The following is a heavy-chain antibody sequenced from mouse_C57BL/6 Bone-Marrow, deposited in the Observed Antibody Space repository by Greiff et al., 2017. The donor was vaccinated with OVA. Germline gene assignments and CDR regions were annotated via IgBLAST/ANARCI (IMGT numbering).Heavy chain of an antibody. D-gene: IGHD1-1*01. CDR2: IYPRSGYT. V-gene: IGHV1-81*01. J-gene: IGHJ2*01. Sequence: QVQLQQSGAELARPGASVKLSCKASGYTFTSYGISWVKQRTGQGLEWIGEIYPRSGYTYYNEKFKGQATLTADKSSSTAYMELRSLTSKDTAVYFCARSRLLLRLDYWGQGTTLTVSS. CDR3: ARSRLLLRLDY. CDR1: GYTFTSYG.